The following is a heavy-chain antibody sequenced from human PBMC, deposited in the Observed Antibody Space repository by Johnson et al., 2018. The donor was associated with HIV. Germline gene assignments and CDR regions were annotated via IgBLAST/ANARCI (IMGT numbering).Heavy chain of an antibody. CDR3: ARGGIAAKEPWRAFDI. D-gene: IGHD6-13*01. J-gene: IGHJ3*02. V-gene: IGHV3-66*02. CDR2: IYSGGST. CDR1: GFTFGDYG. Sequence: VQLVESGGGLIQPGGSQRLSCAVSGFTFGDYGMSWVRQGPGKGLEWVSVIYSGGSTYYADSVKGRFTISRYNSKNTLYLQMNSLRAEDTAVYYCARGGIAAKEPWRAFDIWGQGTMVTVSS.